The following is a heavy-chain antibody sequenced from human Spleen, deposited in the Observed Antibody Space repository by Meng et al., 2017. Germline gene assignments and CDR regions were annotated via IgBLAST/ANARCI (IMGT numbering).Heavy chain of an antibody. J-gene: IGHJ5*02. V-gene: IGHV4-31*03. CDR3: ARDAGDL. Sequence: QVPLQESGPGLVKPSQTLSLTCSVSGDSIRSGGYYWSWIRQHPEKGLEWIGEINHRGKTTYNPSLKSRVTMSIDTSEKQFSLKLSSVTAADTAVYYCARDAGDLWGQGTLVTVSS. CDR2: INHRGKT. CDR1: GDSIRSGGYY.